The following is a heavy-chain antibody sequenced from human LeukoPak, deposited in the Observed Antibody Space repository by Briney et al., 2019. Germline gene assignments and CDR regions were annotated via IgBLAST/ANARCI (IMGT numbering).Heavy chain of an antibody. Sequence: GGSLTHSCAASGFTFSSYSMNGVRQAPGKGLEWVSSIDSSSTYIYYADPVKGRFTISRDNDKNSLFLKMDSLRAADTAVYYCVREYCTRGKCPNWIDPWGQGTQVTVSS. CDR2: IDSSSTYI. CDR1: GFTFSSYS. D-gene: IGHD2-8*01. V-gene: IGHV3-21*01. CDR3: VREYCTRGKCPNWIDP. J-gene: IGHJ5*02.